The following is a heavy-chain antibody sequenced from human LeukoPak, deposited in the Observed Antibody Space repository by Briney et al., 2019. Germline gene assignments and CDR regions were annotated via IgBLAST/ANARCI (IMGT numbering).Heavy chain of an antibody. CDR3: ARSRKKDWFDP. J-gene: IGHJ5*02. Sequence: SETLSLTCTVSGGSISNYYWSWIRQPPGKGLEWIGYIYYSGRTNYNPSLKSRVTISVDTSKNQFSLKLSSVAAADTAVYYCARSRKKDWFDPWGQGTLVTVSS. CDR2: IYYSGRT. CDR1: GGSISNYY. V-gene: IGHV4-59*01.